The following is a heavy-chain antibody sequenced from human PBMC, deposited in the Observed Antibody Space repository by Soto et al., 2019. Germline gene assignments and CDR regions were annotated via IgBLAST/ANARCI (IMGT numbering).Heavy chain of an antibody. CDR3: AKGGGSSSWYWPVYYYYGMDV. J-gene: IGHJ6*02. D-gene: IGHD6-13*01. Sequence: PGGSLRLSCAASGFTFISYAISWVHQAPGKGLECVSAISGSGGSTYYADSVKGRFTISRDNSKNTLYLQMNSLRAEDTAVYYCAKGGGSSSWYWPVYYYYGMDVWGQGTTVTVSS. CDR1: GFTFISYA. V-gene: IGHV3-23*01. CDR2: ISGSGGST.